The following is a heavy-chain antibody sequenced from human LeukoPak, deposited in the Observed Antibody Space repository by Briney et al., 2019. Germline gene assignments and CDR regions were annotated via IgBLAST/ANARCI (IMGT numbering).Heavy chain of an antibody. V-gene: IGHV4-30-2*01. CDR3: ARFSPRAMGNYLDF. CDR2: VYPRGST. CDR1: GGSISSSSYS. Sequence: SQTLSLTCAVSGGSISSSSYSWSWIRQPPGKGLEWIGYVYPRGSTYYNPSLKSRVILSLDKSANQFSLNLSSVTAADTAVYYCARFSPRAMGNYLDFRGQGTLVTVSS. D-gene: IGHD7-27*01. J-gene: IGHJ4*02.